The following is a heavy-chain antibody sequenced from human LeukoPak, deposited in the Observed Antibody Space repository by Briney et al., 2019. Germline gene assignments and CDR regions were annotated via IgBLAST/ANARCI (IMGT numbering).Heavy chain of an antibody. Sequence: SETLSLTCTVSGGSISSYYWSWIRQPPGNGLEWIGHIYYSGNTNYNPSLKSRVTISIDTSKNQFSLRVSSVTAADTAVFYCARGYFGSGSYLMDVWGQRTTVTVSS. D-gene: IGHD3-10*01. CDR1: GGSISSYY. V-gene: IGHV4-59*08. CDR3: ARGYFGSGSYLMDV. CDR2: IYYSGNT. J-gene: IGHJ6*02.